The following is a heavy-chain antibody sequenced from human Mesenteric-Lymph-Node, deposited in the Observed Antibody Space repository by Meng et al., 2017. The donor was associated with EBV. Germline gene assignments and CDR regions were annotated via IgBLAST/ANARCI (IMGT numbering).Heavy chain of an antibody. D-gene: IGHD3-3*01. V-gene: IGHV4-34*01. J-gene: IGHJ4*02. CDR1: GGSFSGYH. CDR2: ISQSGDT. Sequence: QGHLPQGAGGLLAPSETLSLTFAASGGSFSGYHWSWIRQPPGKGLEYIGEISQSGDTNYNPSLKSRVTISVDTSRNQFSLKMRSVTAADTAVYYCARGTIFGIVVTYFDYWSQGNLVTVSS. CDR3: ARGTIFGIVVTYFDY.